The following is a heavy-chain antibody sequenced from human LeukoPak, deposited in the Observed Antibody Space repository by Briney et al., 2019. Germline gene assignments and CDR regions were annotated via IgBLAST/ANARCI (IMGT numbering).Heavy chain of an antibody. J-gene: IGHJ4*02. Sequence: ASVKVSCKASGYTFTSYYMHRVRQAPGQGLEWMGIINPSGGSTSYAQKFQGRVTMTRDTSTSTVYMELSSLRSEDTAVYYCARDRQQKAPAYYFDYWGQGTLVTVSS. CDR3: ARDRQQKAPAYYFDY. V-gene: IGHV1-46*01. D-gene: IGHD1/OR15-1a*01. CDR1: GYTFTSYY. CDR2: INPSGGST.